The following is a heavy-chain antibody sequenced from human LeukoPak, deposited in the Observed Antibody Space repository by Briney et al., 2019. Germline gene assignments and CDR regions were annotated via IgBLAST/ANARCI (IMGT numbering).Heavy chain of an antibody. V-gene: IGHV4-34*01. D-gene: IGHD6-19*01. Sequence: SETLSLTCAVYGGSFSGYYWSWFRQPPGKGLEWIGEINHSGSTNYNPSLKSRVTISVDTSKNQFSLKLSSVTAADTAVYYCARLGYSSGWPGPWGQGTLVTVSS. CDR3: ARLGYSSGWPGP. J-gene: IGHJ4*02. CDR2: INHSGST. CDR1: GGSFSGYY.